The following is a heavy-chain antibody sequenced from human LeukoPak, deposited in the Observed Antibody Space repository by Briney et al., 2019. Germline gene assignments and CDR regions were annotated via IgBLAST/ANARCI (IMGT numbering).Heavy chain of an antibody. D-gene: IGHD3-22*01. CDR2: ISYDGSNK. CDR1: GLTFSSYG. CDR3: ATDSSGYYYRFDY. J-gene: IGHJ4*02. V-gene: IGHV3-30*03. Sequence: GGSLRPSCAASGLTFSSYGMHWVRQAPGKGLEWVAVISYDGSNKYYADSVKGRFTISRDNSKDTLYLQMNSLRAEDAAVYYCATDSSGYYYRFDYWGQGTPVTVSS.